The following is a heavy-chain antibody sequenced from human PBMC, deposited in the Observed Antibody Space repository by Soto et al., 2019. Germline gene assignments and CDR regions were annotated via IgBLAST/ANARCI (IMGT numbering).Heavy chain of an antibody. J-gene: IGHJ4*02. CDR2: ISGSGGST. V-gene: IGHV3-23*01. CDR1: GFTFSSYA. D-gene: IGHD6-6*01. Sequence: GGSLRLSCAASGFTFSSYAMSWVRQAPGKGLEWVSAISGSGGSTYYADSVKGRFTISRDNSNNSLYLQMNSLRAEDTAVYYCAKDLVYSSSSGRAHFDYWGQGTLVTVSS. CDR3: AKDLVYSSSSGRAHFDY.